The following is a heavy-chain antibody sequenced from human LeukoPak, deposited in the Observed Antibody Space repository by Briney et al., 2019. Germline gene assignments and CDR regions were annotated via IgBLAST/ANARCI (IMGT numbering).Heavy chain of an antibody. CDR2: ISWNSGSI. J-gene: IGHJ4*02. CDR1: GFTFDDYA. V-gene: IGHV3-9*01. CDR3: AKAPFGYYDSSGYGIDYFDY. D-gene: IGHD3-22*01. Sequence: PGRSLRLSCAASGFTFDDYAMHWVRQAPGKGLEWVSGISWNSGSIGYADSVKGRFTISRDNAKNSLYLQMNSLRAEDTASYYCAKAPFGYYDSSGYGIDYFDYWGQGTLVTVSS.